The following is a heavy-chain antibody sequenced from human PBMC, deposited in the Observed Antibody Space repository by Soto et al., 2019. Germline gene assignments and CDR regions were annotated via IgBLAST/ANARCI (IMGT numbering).Heavy chain of an antibody. J-gene: IGHJ2*01. CDR2: INSSSTYT. V-gene: IGHV3-11*03. D-gene: IGHD6-13*01. Sequence: GASLILSFEYYGFTFSNFYLSCICQAPGKGLEWVSYINSSSTYTNYADSVKGRFTISRDNAKNSLYLQMNSLRAEDTAVYYCARIIAAAGGRRYFDLW. CDR3: ARIIAAAGGRRYFDL. CDR1: GFTFSNFY.